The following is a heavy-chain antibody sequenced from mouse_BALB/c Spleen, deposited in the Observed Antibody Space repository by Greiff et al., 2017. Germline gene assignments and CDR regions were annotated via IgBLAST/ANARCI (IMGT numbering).Heavy chain of an antibody. Sequence: EVQLVESGGGLVQPGGSLKLSCAASGFTFSSYGMSWVRQTPDKRLELVATINSNGGSTYYPDSVKGRFTISRDNAKNTLYMQMSSLKSEDTAMYYCARAYDGYSPWFAYWGQGTLVTVSA. J-gene: IGHJ3*01. CDR2: INSNGGST. D-gene: IGHD2-3*01. CDR3: ARAYDGYSPWFAY. V-gene: IGHV5-6-3*01. CDR1: GFTFSSYG.